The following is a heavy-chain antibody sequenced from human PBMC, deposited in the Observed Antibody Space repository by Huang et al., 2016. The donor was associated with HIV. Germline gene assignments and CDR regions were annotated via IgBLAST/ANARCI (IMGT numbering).Heavy chain of an antibody. V-gene: IGHV3-30*18. CDR2: ISYDAKTK. J-gene: IGHJ4*02. CDR3: AKGGSAAAVLDF. Sequence: QVQLVESGGGVVQPGRSLRLSCAASGFTFSSYGMHWVRQAPGKGLEWVAVISYDAKTKYYAGSVKGRFSISRDNSKTTVYLQLNSLRLEDTAVYYCAKGGSAAAVLDFWGQGTLVTVSS. D-gene: IGHD6-13*01. CDR1: GFTFSSYG.